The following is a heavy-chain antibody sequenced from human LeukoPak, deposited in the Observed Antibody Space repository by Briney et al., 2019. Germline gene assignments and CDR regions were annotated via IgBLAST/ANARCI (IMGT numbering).Heavy chain of an antibody. CDR1: GFTFNSYA. Sequence: GRSLRLSCAASGFTFNSYAMHWVRQAPGKGLEWVASISYDGGKKSHANSVRGRFTISRDNSKNTLYLQMNSLRAEDTAVYYCARDFLDFSVDYWGQGTLVTVSS. CDR3: ARDFLDFSVDY. J-gene: IGHJ4*02. CDR2: ISYDGGKK. D-gene: IGHD3-3*01. V-gene: IGHV3-30*04.